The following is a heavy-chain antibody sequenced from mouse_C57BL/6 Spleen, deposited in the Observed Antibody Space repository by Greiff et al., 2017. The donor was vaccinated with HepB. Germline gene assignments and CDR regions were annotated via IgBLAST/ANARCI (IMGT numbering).Heavy chain of an antibody. V-gene: IGHV3-6*01. D-gene: IGHD1-1*01. J-gene: IGHJ2*01. Sequence: EVQLVESGPGLVKPSQSLSLTCSVTGYSITSGYYWNWIRQFPGNKLEWMGYISYDGSNNYNPSLKNRISITRDTSKNQFFLKLNSVTTEDTATYYCARAYGDYWGQGTTLTVSS. CDR1: GYSITSGYY. CDR3: ARAYGDY. CDR2: ISYDGSN.